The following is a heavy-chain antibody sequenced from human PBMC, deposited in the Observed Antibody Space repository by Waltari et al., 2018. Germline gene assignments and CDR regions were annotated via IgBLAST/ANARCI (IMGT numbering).Heavy chain of an antibody. D-gene: IGHD1-26*01. V-gene: IGHV3-74*01. J-gene: IGHJ3*02. Sequence: LVESGGGLVQPGGSLRLSCAAPGFTFRRYRIHWVRQLPGKGLVWVSRINGDGSSTTYAESVNGRFTISRDNAKNTLYLQMNSLRAEDTAVYYCVRRREVGATNRAFDIWGQGTMVTVSS. CDR1: GFTFRRYR. CDR3: VRRREVGATNRAFDI. CDR2: INGDGSST.